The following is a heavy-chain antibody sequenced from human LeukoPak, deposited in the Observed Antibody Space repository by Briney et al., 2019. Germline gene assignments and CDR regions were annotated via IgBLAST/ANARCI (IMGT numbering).Heavy chain of an antibody. CDR3: ARLSTVTTSFDY. V-gene: IGHV4-4*07. CDR2: IYTSGTS. Sequence: SETLSLTCTVSGYSISSGYYWSWIRQPAGKGLEWIGRIYTSGTSHYNPSLKSRVTMSVDTSKNQFSLKLSSVTAADTAVYYCARLSTVTTSFDYWGQGTLVTVSS. J-gene: IGHJ4*02. D-gene: IGHD4-17*01. CDR1: GYSISSGYY.